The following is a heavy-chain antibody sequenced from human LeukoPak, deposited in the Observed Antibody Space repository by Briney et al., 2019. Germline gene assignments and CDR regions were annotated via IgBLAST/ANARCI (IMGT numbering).Heavy chain of an antibody. Sequence: SETLSLTCTVSGDSISSYYWSWIRHPPGKGLEWIWYIYYSGSTNYNPPLKSRVPISVYTARNQFYVKLRSVTAADTAVYYCARTTEAHSWRTRYYDYYMDVWGKGTTVTVSS. V-gene: IGHV4-59*01. CDR1: GDSISSYY. J-gene: IGHJ6*03. CDR3: ARTTEAHSWRTRYYDYYMDV. CDR2: IYYSGST. D-gene: IGHD6-13*01.